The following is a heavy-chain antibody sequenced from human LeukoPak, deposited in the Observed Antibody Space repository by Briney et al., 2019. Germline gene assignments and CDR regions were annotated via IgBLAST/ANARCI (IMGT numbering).Heavy chain of an antibody. V-gene: IGHV1-18*01. J-gene: IGHJ4*02. D-gene: IGHD6-6*01. CDR3: ARGRSVAAREGIDY. Sequence: ASVKVSCKASGYTFTSYGISWVRPAPGQGLEWMGWISAYNGNTNYAQKLQGRVTMTTDTSTSTAYMELRSLRSDDTAVYYCARGRSVAAREGIDYWGQGTLVTVSS. CDR1: GYTFTSYG. CDR2: ISAYNGNT.